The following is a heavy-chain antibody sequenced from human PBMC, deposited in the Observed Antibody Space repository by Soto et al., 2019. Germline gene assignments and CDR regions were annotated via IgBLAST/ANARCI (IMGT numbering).Heavy chain of an antibody. CDR1: GFSLSTYGVG. V-gene: IGHV2-5*02. Sequence: KESGPTLVQPTQTLTLTCTFSGFSLSTYGVGVGWIRQPPGKALEGLALIYWDDDKRYSPSLKTRLTITKDTSKNQVVLTMTNVDPMDTATYFCGHRLGGSDIRSGGDSNRWNGGHFDYWGQGILVTVSS. J-gene: IGHJ4*02. D-gene: IGHD2-21*02. CDR3: GHRLGGSDIRSGGDSNRWNGGHFDY. CDR2: IYWDDDK.